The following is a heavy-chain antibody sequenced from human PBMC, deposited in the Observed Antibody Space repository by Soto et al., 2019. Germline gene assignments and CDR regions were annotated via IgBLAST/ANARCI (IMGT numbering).Heavy chain of an antibody. CDR1: GDSITSGGYY. D-gene: IGHD3-10*01. CDR2: IYGSGGSGST. V-gene: IGHV4-31*03. J-gene: IGHJ4*02. Sequence: SETLSLTCTVTGDSITSGGYYWSWIRQHPGKGLEWLGYIYGSGGSGSTLYNPSLKSRITLSVDTSKTQFSLNLSSVTVADTGVYFGARNQEGYFYAIDFWGQGTLVTVSA. CDR3: ARNQEGYFYAIDF.